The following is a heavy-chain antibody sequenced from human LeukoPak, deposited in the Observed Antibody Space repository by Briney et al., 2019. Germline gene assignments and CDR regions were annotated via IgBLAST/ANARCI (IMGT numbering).Heavy chain of an antibody. D-gene: IGHD3-10*01. CDR1: RFTFSDYY. CDR3: ARGRDYYYGPGSHAY. Sequence: SGGSLRLSCAASRFTFSDYYMSWIRQAPGKGLEWVSYISSSGNSIYYADSVKGRFTISRDNAKNSLYLQMNSLRAEDTAVYYCARGRDYYYGPGSHAYWGQGTLVTVSS. J-gene: IGHJ4*02. CDR2: ISSSGNSI. V-gene: IGHV3-11*04.